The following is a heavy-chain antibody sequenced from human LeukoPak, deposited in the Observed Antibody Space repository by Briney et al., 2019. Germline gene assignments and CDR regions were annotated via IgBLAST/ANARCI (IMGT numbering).Heavy chain of an antibody. V-gene: IGHV3-21*01. Sequence: GGSLRLSCAASGFTFSSYSMNWVRQAPGKGLESDSSISSSSSYIYYADSVKGRFTISRDNAKNSLYLQMNSLRAEDTAVYYCARVTMVRGVYDAFDIWGQGTMVTVSS. D-gene: IGHD3-10*01. CDR3: ARVTMVRGVYDAFDI. CDR1: GFTFSSYS. CDR2: ISSSSSYI. J-gene: IGHJ3*02.